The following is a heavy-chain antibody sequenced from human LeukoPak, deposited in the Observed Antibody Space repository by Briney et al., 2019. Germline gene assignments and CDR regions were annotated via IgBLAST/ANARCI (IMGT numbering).Heavy chain of an antibody. CDR1: GGTFSSYS. V-gene: IGHV1-69*01. CDR3: ARVHYYGSGIQRTNYGMDV. D-gene: IGHD3-10*01. CDR2: IIPIFGTA. J-gene: IGHJ6*02. Sequence: SVKVTCKASGGTFSSYSISWVRQAPGQGLEWMGGIIPIFGTANYAQKFQGRVTITADESTSTAYMELSSLRSEDTAVYYCARVHYYGSGIQRTNYGMDVWGQGTTVTVSS.